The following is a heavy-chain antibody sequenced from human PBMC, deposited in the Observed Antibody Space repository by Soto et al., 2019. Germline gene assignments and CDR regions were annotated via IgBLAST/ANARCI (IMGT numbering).Heavy chain of an antibody. CDR1: GFTFSSYG. Sequence: QVQLVESGGGVVQPGRSLRLSCAASGFTFSSYGMHWVRQAPGKGLEWVAVIWYDGSNKYYADSVKGLFTISRDNSKNTLSLPMNSLRAEDTAVYYCARDLGSYYGGGYYYGMDVWGQGTTVTVSS. D-gene: IGHD1-26*01. CDR2: IWYDGSNK. CDR3: ARDLGSYYGGGYYYGMDV. V-gene: IGHV3-33*01. J-gene: IGHJ6*02.